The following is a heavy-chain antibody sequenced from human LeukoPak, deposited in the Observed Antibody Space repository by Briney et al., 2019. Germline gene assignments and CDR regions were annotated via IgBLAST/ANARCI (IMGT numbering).Heavy chain of an antibody. CDR3: ARFDGTAYYYYMDV. CDR1: GYTFTSYG. D-gene: IGHD6-13*01. V-gene: IGHV1-18*01. CDR2: ISAYNGNT. J-gene: IGHJ6*03. Sequence: ASVRVSCKASGYTFTSYGISWVRQAPGQGLEWMGWISAYNGNTNYAQKLQGRVTMTTDTSTSTAYMELRSLRSDDTAVYYCARFDGTAYYYYMDVWGKGTTVTVSS.